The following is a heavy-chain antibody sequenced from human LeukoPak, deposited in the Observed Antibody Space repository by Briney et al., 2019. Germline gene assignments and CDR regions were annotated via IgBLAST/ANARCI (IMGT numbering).Heavy chain of an antibody. CDR3: ARDRDYGDYRYYYYYMDV. Sequence: ASVKVSCKASGYTFTGYYMHWVRQAPGQGLEWMGWINPNSGGTNYAQKFQGRVTMTRDTSISTAYMELSRLRSDDTAVYYCARDRDYGDYRYYYYYMDVWGKGTTVTVSS. CDR1: GYTFTGYY. CDR2: INPNSGGT. V-gene: IGHV1-2*02. D-gene: IGHD4-17*01. J-gene: IGHJ6*03.